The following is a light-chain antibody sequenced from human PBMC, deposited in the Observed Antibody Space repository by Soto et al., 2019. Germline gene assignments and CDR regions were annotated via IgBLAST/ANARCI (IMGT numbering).Light chain of an antibody. CDR1: QSVNSN. J-gene: IGKJ4*01. Sequence: EIVMTQSPATLSASPGERANLSCRASQSVNSNLAWYRQKPGQAPRLLISDASTRATGVPARFSGSGSGTEFTLTISSLQSEDSGIYYCQQYNFWPPLTFGGGTKVEIK. V-gene: IGKV3-15*01. CDR2: DAS. CDR3: QQYNFWPPLT.